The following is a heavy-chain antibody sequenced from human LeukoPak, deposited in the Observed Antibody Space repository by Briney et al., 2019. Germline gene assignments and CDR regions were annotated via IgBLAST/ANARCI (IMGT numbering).Heavy chain of an antibody. V-gene: IGHV3-23*01. CDR2: ISESGGNT. Sequence: GGSLRLSCAASGFTFNSYAMSWVRQAPWERLQWVSGISESGGNTYYADSVRGRFTISRDNSKNTLYLQMNSLRAEDTAVYYCARHRSSWLIDYWGQGTLVTVSS. CDR3: ARHRSSWLIDY. CDR1: GFTFNSYA. D-gene: IGHD6-6*01. J-gene: IGHJ4*01.